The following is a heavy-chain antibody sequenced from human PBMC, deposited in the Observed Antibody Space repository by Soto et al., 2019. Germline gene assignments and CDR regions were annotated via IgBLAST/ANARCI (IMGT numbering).Heavy chain of an antibody. D-gene: IGHD3-10*01. V-gene: IGHV4-30-4*01. Sequence: QVQLQESGPGLVKPSQTLSLTCTVSGGSISSGDYYWSWIRQPPGKGLEWIGYIYYSGSTYYNPSLKSRVTIAVDTSKNQCSLKLSSVTAADTAVYYCAREEMATMVYFDYWGQGTLVTVSS. CDR3: AREEMATMVYFDY. J-gene: IGHJ4*02. CDR2: IYYSGST. CDR1: GGSISSGDYY.